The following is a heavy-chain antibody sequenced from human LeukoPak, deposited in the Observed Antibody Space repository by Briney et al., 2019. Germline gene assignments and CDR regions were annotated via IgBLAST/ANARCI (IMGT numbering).Heavy chain of an antibody. J-gene: IGHJ4*02. D-gene: IGHD4-17*01. CDR1: GGSISSSSYY. Sequence: SETLSLTCTVSGGSISSSSYYWSWIRQPPGKGLEWIGEINHSGSTNYNPSLKSRVTISVDTSKNQFSLKLSSVTAADTAVYYCARQGYGPPRDWGQGTLVTVSS. CDR3: ARQGYGPPRD. V-gene: IGHV4-39*01. CDR2: INHSGST.